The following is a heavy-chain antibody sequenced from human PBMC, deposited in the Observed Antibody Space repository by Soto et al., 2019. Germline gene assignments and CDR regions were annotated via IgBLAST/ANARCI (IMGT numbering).Heavy chain of an antibody. D-gene: IGHD3-22*01. J-gene: IGHJ4*02. CDR2: MNPNSGNT. V-gene: IGHV1-8*01. CDR3: AIALINYYDSSGYYPPLDY. Sequence: GVLVKVSRKASGYTFTSYVINWVRQATGQGLEWMGWMNPNSGNTGYAQKFQGRVTMTRNTSISTAYMELSSLRSEDTAVYYCAIALINYYDSSGYYPPLDYWGQGTLVTVS. CDR1: GYTFTSYV.